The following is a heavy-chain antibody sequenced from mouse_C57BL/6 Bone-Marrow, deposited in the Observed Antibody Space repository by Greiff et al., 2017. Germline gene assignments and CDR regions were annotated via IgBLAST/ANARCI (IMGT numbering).Heavy chain of an antibody. Sequence: VQLQQSGAELVRPGTSVKMSCKASGYTFTNYWIGWAQQRPGHGLEWIGDIYPGGGYTNYNEKFKGKATLTADKSSSTAYMRLSMLTYEDSANYYGARGDDGYFDVWGTGTTVTVSS. J-gene: IGHJ1*03. CDR1: GYTFTNYW. CDR2: IYPGGGYT. V-gene: IGHV1-63*01. CDR3: ARGDDGYFDV. D-gene: IGHD2-3*01.